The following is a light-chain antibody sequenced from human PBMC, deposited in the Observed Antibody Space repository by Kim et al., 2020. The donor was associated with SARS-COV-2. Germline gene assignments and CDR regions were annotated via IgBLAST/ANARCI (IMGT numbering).Light chain of an antibody. CDR3: QQYDNLPLT. V-gene: IGKV1-33*01. CDR2: DAS. CDR1: QDIGNY. Sequence: DIQMTQSPSSLSASVGDRVTITCRASQDIGNYLSWSQQKPGGAPKLLISDASNLEARVPSRFSGSGSGTDFTFTISSLQPEDVATYYCQQYDNLPLTFGGGTTVEIK. J-gene: IGKJ4*01.